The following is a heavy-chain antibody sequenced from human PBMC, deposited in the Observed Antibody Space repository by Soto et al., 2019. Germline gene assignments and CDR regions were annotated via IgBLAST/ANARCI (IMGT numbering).Heavy chain of an antibody. J-gene: IGHJ6*02. Sequence: VKVSCQASGYTFTSYAMHWVRQAPGQRLEWMGWINAGNGNTKYSQKFQGRVTITRDTSASTAYMELSSLRSEDTAVYYCAREDFDYYYYGMDVWGQGTTVTVSS. D-gene: IGHD3-3*01. CDR3: AREDFDYYYYGMDV. V-gene: IGHV1-3*01. CDR2: INAGNGNT. CDR1: GYTFTSYA.